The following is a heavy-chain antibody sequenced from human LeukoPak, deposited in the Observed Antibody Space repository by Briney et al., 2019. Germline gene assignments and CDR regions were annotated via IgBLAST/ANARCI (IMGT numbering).Heavy chain of an antibody. D-gene: IGHD3-16*02. CDR2: ISAYNGNA. CDR1: GYTFSSFG. V-gene: IGHV1-18*01. CDR3: ARDPFYDTVGGSYRPLDY. Sequence: ASVKVSCKTSGYTFSSFGITWVRQAPGQGLEWMGWISAYNGNANYVEKLRGRVTMTTDRSTATAYMELRSLTSDDTAMYYCARDPFYDTVGGSYRPLDYWGQGTPITVSS. J-gene: IGHJ4*02.